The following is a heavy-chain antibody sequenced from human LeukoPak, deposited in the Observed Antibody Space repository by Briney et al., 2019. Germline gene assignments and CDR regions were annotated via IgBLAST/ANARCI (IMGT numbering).Heavy chain of an antibody. Sequence: SETLSLTCTVSGGSISSTSYYWGWIRQPPGKGLEWIGSIYYSGSTYYNPSLKSRVTISVDTSKNQFSLKLSSVTAADTAVYFCARQVAGLYNFDYWGQGTLVTVSS. V-gene: IGHV4-39*01. J-gene: IGHJ4*02. CDR1: GGSISSTSYY. D-gene: IGHD6-19*01. CDR3: ARQVAGLYNFDY. CDR2: IYYSGST.